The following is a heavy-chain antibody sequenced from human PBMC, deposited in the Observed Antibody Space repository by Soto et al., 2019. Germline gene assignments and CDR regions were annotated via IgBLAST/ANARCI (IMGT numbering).Heavy chain of an antibody. V-gene: IGHV3-30*18. D-gene: IGHD2-21*01. CDR1: GFTFSHYG. CDR3: AKEYCGGHCSADYFDY. CDR2: ISRDGSVR. Sequence: QVQLVESGGGVVQPGRSLRLSCAASGFTFSHYGIHWVRQAPGNGLEWVAVISRDGSVRDYADSVKGRFTISRDNSKNTLYLQVNNLRPEDTAVYYCAKEYCGGHCSADYFDYWGQGTLVTVSS. J-gene: IGHJ4*02.